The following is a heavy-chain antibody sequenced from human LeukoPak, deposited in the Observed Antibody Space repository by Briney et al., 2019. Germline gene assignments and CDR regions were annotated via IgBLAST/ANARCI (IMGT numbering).Heavy chain of an antibody. CDR3: ASRYCSGGSCYHYYGMDV. J-gene: IGHJ6*02. D-gene: IGHD2-15*01. CDR1: GYTFTSYA. V-gene: IGHV1-69*04. CDR2: IIPILGIA. Sequence: SVKVSCKASGYTFTSYAISWVRQAPGQGLEWMGRIIPILGIANYAQKFQGRVTITADKSTSTAYMELSSLRSEDTAVYYCASRYCSGGSCYHYYGMDVWGQGTTVTVSS.